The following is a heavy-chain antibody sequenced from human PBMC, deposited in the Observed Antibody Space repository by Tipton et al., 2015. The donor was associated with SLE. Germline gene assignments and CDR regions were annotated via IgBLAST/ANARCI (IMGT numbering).Heavy chain of an antibody. J-gene: IGHJ6*02. D-gene: IGHD2-21*01. V-gene: IGHV4-34*01. Sequence: TLSLTCAVYGGSFSGYYWSWIRQPPGKGLEWIGEIYYSGSTNYNPSLKSRVTISVDTSKNQFSLKLSSVTAADTAVYYCARGYCGGDCYSRHYYYYGMDVWGQGTTVTVSS. CDR3: ARGYCGGDCYSRHYYYYGMDV. CDR2: IYYSGST. CDR1: GGSFSGYY.